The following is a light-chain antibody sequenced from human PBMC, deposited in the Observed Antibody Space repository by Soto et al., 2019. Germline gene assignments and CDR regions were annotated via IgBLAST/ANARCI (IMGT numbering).Light chain of an antibody. Sequence: DIQMTQSPSTLSASVGDRVSITCRASQSISSWLAWYQQRPGKAPQLLIYKASSLESGVPSRFSGSESGTELTLPITSLQPADLETNHYQQSNSYASTFGGATKVEFK. CDR1: QSISSW. J-gene: IGKJ4*01. V-gene: IGKV1-5*03. CDR3: QQSNSYAST. CDR2: KAS.